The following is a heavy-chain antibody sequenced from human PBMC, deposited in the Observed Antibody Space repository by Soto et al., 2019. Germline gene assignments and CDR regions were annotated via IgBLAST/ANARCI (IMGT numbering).Heavy chain of an antibody. V-gene: IGHV4-39*01. CDR3: GRLEGLATISYYFDY. D-gene: IGHD3-9*01. CDR1: GVSVSSSSYY. CDR2: VYYSGST. Sequence: SETLSLTCTVSGVSVSSSSYYWGWVRQPPGKGLEWIGRVYYSGSTYYNPSLESRVTISVDKSKNQFSLKLMSLSAADTAVYYCGRLEGLATISYYFDYWGQGALVTVSS. J-gene: IGHJ4*02.